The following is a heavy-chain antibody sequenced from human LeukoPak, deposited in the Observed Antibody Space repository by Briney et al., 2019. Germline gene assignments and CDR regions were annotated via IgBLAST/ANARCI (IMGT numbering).Heavy chain of an antibody. J-gene: IGHJ4*02. Sequence: GGSLRLSCAASGFTVSSNYMSWVRQAPGKGLEWVSILYSDGRTYYADSVKGRFTISRDDSKNTLYLQMNSLRAEDTAVYYCARAGAVAGKREYYFDYWGQGTLTTVSS. V-gene: IGHV3-53*01. D-gene: IGHD6-19*01. CDR1: GFTVSSNY. CDR3: ARAGAVAGKREYYFDY. CDR2: LYSDGRT.